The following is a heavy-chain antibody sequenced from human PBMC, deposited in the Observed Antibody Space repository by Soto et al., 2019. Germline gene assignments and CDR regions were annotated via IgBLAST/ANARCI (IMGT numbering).Heavy chain of an antibody. V-gene: IGHV1-69*02. Sequence: GASVKVSCKASGGTFSSYTISWVRQAPGQGLEWMGRIIPILGIANYAQKFQGRVTMTRDTSTSTVYMELSSLRSEDTAVYYCAYVDTAMVGYYYYGMDVWGQGTTVTVSS. D-gene: IGHD5-18*01. CDR1: GGTFSSYT. J-gene: IGHJ6*02. CDR3: AYVDTAMVGYYYYGMDV. CDR2: IIPILGIA.